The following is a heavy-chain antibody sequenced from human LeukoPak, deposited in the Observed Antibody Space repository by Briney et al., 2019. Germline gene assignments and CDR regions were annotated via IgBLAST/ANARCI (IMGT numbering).Heavy chain of an antibody. J-gene: IGHJ6*02. CDR3: AKGERYYDFWSGRENYGMDV. Sequence: ASVKVSCKASGGTFSSYAISWVRQAPGQGLEWMGWINPNSGGTNYAQKFQGWVTMTRDTSISTAYMELSRLRSDDTAVYYCAKGERYYDFWSGRENYGMDVWGQGTTVTVSS. V-gene: IGHV1-2*04. CDR1: GGTFSSYA. CDR2: INPNSGGT. D-gene: IGHD3-3*01.